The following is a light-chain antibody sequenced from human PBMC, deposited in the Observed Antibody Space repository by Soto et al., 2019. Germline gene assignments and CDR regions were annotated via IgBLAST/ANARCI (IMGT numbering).Light chain of an antibody. V-gene: IGKV3-20*01. J-gene: IGKJ1*01. CDR2: GAS. Sequence: IVLTHSPGTLSFSPGERATLSFRASQSVSSSYLAWYQQKPGQAPRLLIYGASNRATGIPDRFSGSGSGTDFTLTISRLEPEDFAVYYCQQYGSSGTFGQGTKVDIK. CDR1: QSVSSSY. CDR3: QQYGSSGT.